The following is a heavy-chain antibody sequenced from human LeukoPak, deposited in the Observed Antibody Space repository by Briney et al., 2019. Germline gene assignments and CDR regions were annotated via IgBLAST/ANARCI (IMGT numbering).Heavy chain of an antibody. CDR1: GFTFSRYG. V-gene: IGHV3-30*02. D-gene: IGHD2-2*01. CDR2: IRYDESNK. CDR3: AKDVPAAYFDY. J-gene: IGHJ4*02. Sequence: GGSLRLSCAASGFTFSRYGMHWVRQAPGKGLEWVAFIRYDESNKFYADSVKGRFTISRDNSKTTLYLQMNSLRAEDTAVYYCAKDVPAAYFDYWGQGTLVTVSS.